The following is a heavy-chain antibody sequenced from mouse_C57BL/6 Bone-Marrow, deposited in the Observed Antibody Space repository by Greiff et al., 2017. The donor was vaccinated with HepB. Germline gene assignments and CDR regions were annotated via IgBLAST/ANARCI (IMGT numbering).Heavy chain of an antibody. CDR1: GFNIKDDY. Sequence: VQLQQSGAELVRPGASVKLSCTASGFNIKDDYMHWVKQRPEQGLEWIGWIDPENGDTEYASKFQGKATITADTSSNTAYLQLSSLTSEDTAVYYGTTSRQLRLRAMDYWGQGTSVTVSS. CDR3: TTSRQLRLRAMDY. J-gene: IGHJ4*01. CDR2: IDPENGDT. D-gene: IGHD3-2*02. V-gene: IGHV14-4*01.